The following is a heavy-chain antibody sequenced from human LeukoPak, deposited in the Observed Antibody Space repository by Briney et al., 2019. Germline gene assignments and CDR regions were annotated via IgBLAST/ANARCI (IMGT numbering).Heavy chain of an antibody. V-gene: IGHV3-33*01. J-gene: IGHJ4*02. CDR1: GFTFSSYG. CDR2: IWYDGSNK. D-gene: IGHD6-13*01. CDR3: AREVGVIAAAGTSYYFDY. Sequence: PGRSLRLSCAASGFTFSSYGMPWVRQAPGKGLEWVAVIWYDGSNKYYADSVKGRFTISRDNSKNTLYLQMNSLRAEDTAVYYCAREVGVIAAAGTSYYFDYWGQGTLVTVS.